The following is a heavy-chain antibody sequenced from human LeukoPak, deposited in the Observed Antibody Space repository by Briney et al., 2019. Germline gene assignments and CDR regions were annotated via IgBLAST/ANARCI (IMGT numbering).Heavy chain of an antibody. V-gene: IGHV3-23*01. Sequence: GGSLRLSCAASGFIFSSYTMGWVRQAPGKGLEWVSDINGSGGRTYYADSVNGRFTISRDNSKNTLYLQMNSLRAEDTAVYYCAKAGGASWYLYWGRGTLVTVSS. CDR3: AKAGGASWYLY. CDR1: GFIFSSYT. J-gene: IGHJ4*02. CDR2: INGSGGRT. D-gene: IGHD6-13*01.